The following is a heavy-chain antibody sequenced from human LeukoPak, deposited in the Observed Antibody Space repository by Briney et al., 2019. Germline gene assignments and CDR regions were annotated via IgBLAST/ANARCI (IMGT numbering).Heavy chain of an antibody. CDR3: ARGGRSQQLVRMRAFDI. Sequence: SETLPLTCAVSGGSFSGYCWCWIWHPPRTGKERIGEINHSGSTSYNPSLKSRVTISVDTSKNQFSLKLSSVTAADTAVYYCARGGRSQQLVRMRAFDIWGQGTMVTVSS. D-gene: IGHD6-13*01. J-gene: IGHJ3*02. V-gene: IGHV4-34*01. CDR1: GGSFSGYC. CDR2: INHSGST.